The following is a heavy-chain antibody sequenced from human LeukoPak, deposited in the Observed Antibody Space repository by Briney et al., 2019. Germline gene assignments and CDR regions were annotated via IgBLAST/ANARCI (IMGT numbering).Heavy chain of an antibody. CDR2: IWYDGSNK. CDR1: GFTFSGYG. Sequence: GRSLRLSCAVSGFTFSGYGMHWVRQAPGKGLEWVAVIWYDGSNKYYADSVKGRFTISRDNSKNRLYLQMNSLRADDTAVYYCARDPTAATPQYFVYCGQGTLVTVSS. V-gene: IGHV3-33*01. D-gene: IGHD1-14*01. CDR3: ARDPTAATPQYFVY. J-gene: IGHJ4*02.